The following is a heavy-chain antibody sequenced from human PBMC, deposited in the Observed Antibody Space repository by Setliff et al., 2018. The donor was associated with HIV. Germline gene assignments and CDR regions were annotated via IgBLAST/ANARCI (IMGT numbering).Heavy chain of an antibody. CDR3: ATLWMRVGYFDT. V-gene: IGHV3-74*01. CDR1: GFTFNSYW. CDR2: INNDETIT. J-gene: IGHJ4*02. D-gene: IGHD1-26*01. Sequence: PSETLSLTCTVSGFTFNSYWMHWVRQAPGKGLMWVSHINNDETITKYADSGNGRFTISRDNAKNTVYLQMNSLRPEDTAVYYCATLWMRVGYFDTWGQGTLVTVSS.